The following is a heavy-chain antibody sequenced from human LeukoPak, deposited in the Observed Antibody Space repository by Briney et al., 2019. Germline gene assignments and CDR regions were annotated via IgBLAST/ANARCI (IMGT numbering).Heavy chain of an antibody. D-gene: IGHD6-13*01. V-gene: IGHV4-4*07. CDR3: ARVFSSSWYGRWFDP. CDR2: IYTSGST. CDR1: GGSISSYY. J-gene: IGHJ5*02. Sequence: ASETLSLTCTVSGGSISSYYWSWIRQPAGKGLEWIGRIYTSGSTNYNPSLKGRVTMSVDTSKNQFSLKLSSVTAADTAVYYCARVFSSSWYGRWFDPWGQGTLVTVSS.